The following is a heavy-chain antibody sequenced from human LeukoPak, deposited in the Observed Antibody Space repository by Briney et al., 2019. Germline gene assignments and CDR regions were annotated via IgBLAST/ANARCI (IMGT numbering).Heavy chain of an antibody. J-gene: IGHJ3*02. Sequence: GGSLRLSCAASGFTFSNNAMNWVRQAPGKGLEWVSYISSSSSTIYYADSVKGRFTISRDNAKNSLYLQVNSLRAEDTAVYYCARDTRDAFDIWGQGTMVTVSS. D-gene: IGHD3-3*01. V-gene: IGHV3-48*01. CDR3: ARDTRDAFDI. CDR2: ISSSSSTI. CDR1: GFTFSNNA.